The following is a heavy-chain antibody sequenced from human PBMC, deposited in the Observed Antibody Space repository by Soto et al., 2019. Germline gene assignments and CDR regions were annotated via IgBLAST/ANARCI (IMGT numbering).Heavy chain of an antibody. CDR3: ASYGGYYYGSGSYYRRDDAFDI. Sequence: SQTLSLTCAVSGGSISSSNWRSWVRQPPGKGLEWIGEIYHSGSTNYNPSLKSRVTISVDKSKNQFSLKLSSVTAADTAVYYCASYGGYYYGSGSYYRRDDAFDIWGQGTMVT. CDR2: IYHSGST. V-gene: IGHV4-4*02. CDR1: GGSISSSNW. J-gene: IGHJ3*02. D-gene: IGHD3-10*01.